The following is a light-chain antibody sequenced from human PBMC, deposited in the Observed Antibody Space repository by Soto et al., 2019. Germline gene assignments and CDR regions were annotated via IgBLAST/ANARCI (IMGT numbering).Light chain of an antibody. CDR2: AAS. J-gene: IGKJ1*01. V-gene: IGKV1-27*01. Sequence: DIQMTQSPSSLSASVGDRVTITCRASQGISNYLAWYQQKPGKVPKLLIYAASTLQSGVPSRFSGSGSVSDFTLTISSLQPEDVGTYYGQKYNRALPRTFGKETNEEVK. CDR1: QGISNY. CDR3: QKYNRALPRT.